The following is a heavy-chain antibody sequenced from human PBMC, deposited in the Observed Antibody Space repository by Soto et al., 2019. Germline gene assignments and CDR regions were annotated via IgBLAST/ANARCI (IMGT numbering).Heavy chain of an antibody. D-gene: IGHD3-9*01. J-gene: IGHJ6*03. V-gene: IGHV1-8*01. CDR3: AIPSLYYDILTGYPLRYYMDV. CDR2: MNPNSGNT. Sequence: GASVKVSCKASGYTFTSYDINWVRQATGQGLEWMGWMNPNSGNTGYAQKFQGRVTMTRNASISTAYMELSSLRSEDTAVYYCAIPSLYYDILTGYPLRYYMDVWGKGTTVTVSS. CDR1: GYTFTSYD.